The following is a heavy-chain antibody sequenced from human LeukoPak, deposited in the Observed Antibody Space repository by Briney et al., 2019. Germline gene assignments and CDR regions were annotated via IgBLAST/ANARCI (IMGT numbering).Heavy chain of an antibody. CDR1: GGSFSGYY. J-gene: IGHJ4*02. V-gene: IGHV4-34*01. CDR2: INHSGST. CDR3: ARGPYYYDSSGYYY. D-gene: IGHD3-22*01. Sequence: SSETLSLTCAVYGGSFSGYYWSWIRQPPGKGREWIGEINHSGSTNYNPSLKSRVTISVDTSKNQFSLKLSSVTAADTAVYYCARGPYYYDSSGYYYWGQGTLVTVSS.